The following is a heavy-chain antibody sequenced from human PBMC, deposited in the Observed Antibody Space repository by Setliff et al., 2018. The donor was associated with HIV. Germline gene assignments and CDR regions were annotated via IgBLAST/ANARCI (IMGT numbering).Heavy chain of an antibody. V-gene: IGHV4-59*08. D-gene: IGHD3-22*01. CDR3: ARIATYYDTSGYLIPYYFDY. Sequence: LSLTCTVSGGSIVRYYWTWIRQPAGKGLEWIGYIYYTGSTNYNPSLRGRVTISVDTSKNQFSLKLSSVTAADTAMYYCARIATYYDTSGYLIPYYFDYWGQGTLVTVSS. CDR2: IYYTGST. CDR1: GGSIVRYY. J-gene: IGHJ4*02.